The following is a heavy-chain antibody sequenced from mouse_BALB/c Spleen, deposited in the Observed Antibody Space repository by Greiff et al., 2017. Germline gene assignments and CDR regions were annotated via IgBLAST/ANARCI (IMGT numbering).Heavy chain of an antibody. D-gene: IGHD2-10*02. V-gene: IGHV3-2*02. Sequence: EVKLMESGPGLVKPSQSLSLTCTVTGYSITSDYAWNWIRQFPGNKLEWMGYISYSGSTSYNPSLKSRISITRDTSKNQFFLQLNSVTTEDTATYYCARVGYGNYYAMDYWGQGTSVTVSS. CDR3: ARVGYGNYYAMDY. CDR1: GYSITSDYA. CDR2: ISYSGST. J-gene: IGHJ4*01.